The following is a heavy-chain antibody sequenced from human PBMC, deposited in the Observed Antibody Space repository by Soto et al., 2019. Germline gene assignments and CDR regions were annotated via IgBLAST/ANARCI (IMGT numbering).Heavy chain of an antibody. J-gene: IGHJ5*02. Sequence: PSETLSLTCIVSGASISSRSSYWGWIRQPPGKGLEWVGTFYSGSTYNNPSLKSRVTISVDTSKNQFSLKLSSVAAEDTAIYFCATTRGIAVGWRFDHWGQRTLVTVSS. V-gene: IGHV4-39*01. CDR2: FYSGST. CDR1: GASISSRSSY. D-gene: IGHD6-13*01. CDR3: ATTRGIAVGWRFDH.